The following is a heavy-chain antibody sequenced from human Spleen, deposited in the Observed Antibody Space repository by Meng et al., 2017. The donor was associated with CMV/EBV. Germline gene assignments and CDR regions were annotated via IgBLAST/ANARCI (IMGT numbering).Heavy chain of an antibody. CDR3: ARETSRKGFDY. CDR1: VWSFSGYY. D-gene: IGHD2/OR15-2a*01. V-gene: IGHV4-34*01. Sequence: LTCAVHVWSFSGYYWSWIRQPPGKGLEWIGEINHSGSTNYNPSLKSRVTISVDTSKNQFSLKLSSVTAADTAVYYCARETSRKGFDYWGQGTLVTVSS. J-gene: IGHJ4*02. CDR2: INHSGST.